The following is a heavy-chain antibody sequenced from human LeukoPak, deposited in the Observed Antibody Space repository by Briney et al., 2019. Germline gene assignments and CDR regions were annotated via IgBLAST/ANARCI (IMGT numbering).Heavy chain of an antibody. CDR2: INPNSGGT. CDR3: ARVGLPRGHNWFDP. D-gene: IGHD2-15*01. CDR1: GYTFTGYY. J-gene: IGHJ5*02. V-gene: IGHV1-2*02. Sequence: ASVTVSCKASGYTFTGYYMHWVRQAPGHGLEWMGWINPNSGGTNYAQKFQGRVTMTRDTSISTAYMELSRLRSDDTAVYYCARVGLPRGHNWFDPWGQGTLVNVSS.